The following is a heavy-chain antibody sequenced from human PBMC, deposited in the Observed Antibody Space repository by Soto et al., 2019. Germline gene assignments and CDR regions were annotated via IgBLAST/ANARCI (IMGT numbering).Heavy chain of an antibody. J-gene: IGHJ3*02. CDR3: ARLDYDFWSGYSGSGAFDI. CDR2: IYPGDSDT. Sequence: PGESLKISCKGSGYSFNYYWIGWVRQMPGRGLEWMGVIYPGDSDTTYSPSFQGQVTLSVDKSINTAYLQWGSLKASDTAMYYCARLDYDFWSGYSGSGAFDIWGQGTMVTVSS. D-gene: IGHD3-3*01. V-gene: IGHV5-51*01. CDR1: GYSFNYYW.